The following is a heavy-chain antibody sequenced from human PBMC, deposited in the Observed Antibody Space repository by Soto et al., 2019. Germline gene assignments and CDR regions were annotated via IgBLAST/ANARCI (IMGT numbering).Heavy chain of an antibody. Sequence: GGSLRLSCAASGFTFSSYAMSWVRQAPGKGLEWVSAISGSGGSTYYADSVKGRFTISRDNSKNTLYLQMNSLRAEDTAVYYCAKVGCSSTSCQQGSASYYYYGMDVWGQGTTVTV. D-gene: IGHD2-2*01. J-gene: IGHJ6*02. V-gene: IGHV3-23*01. CDR3: AKVGCSSTSCQQGSASYYYYGMDV. CDR1: GFTFSSYA. CDR2: ISGSGGST.